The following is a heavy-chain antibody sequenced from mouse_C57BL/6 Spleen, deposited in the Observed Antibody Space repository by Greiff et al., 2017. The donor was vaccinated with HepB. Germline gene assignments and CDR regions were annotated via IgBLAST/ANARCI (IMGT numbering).Heavy chain of an antibody. Sequence: QVQLQQPGAELVMPGASVKLSCKASGYTFTSYWMHWVKQRPGQGLEWIGEIDPSDSYTNYNQKFKGKSTLTVDKSSSTAYMQLSSLTSEDSAVYYCAKMTYYSNYVGAMDYWGQGTSVTVSS. CDR1: GYTFTSYW. CDR2: IDPSDSYT. V-gene: IGHV1-69*01. D-gene: IGHD2-5*01. J-gene: IGHJ4*01. CDR3: AKMTYYSNYVGAMDY.